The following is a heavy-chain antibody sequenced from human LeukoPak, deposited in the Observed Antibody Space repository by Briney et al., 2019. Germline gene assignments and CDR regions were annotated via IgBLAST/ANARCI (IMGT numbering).Heavy chain of an antibody. CDR3: ARAQLRYFDWTYGMDV. J-gene: IGHJ6*02. Sequence: TSETLSLTCAVYGGSFSGYYWSWIRQPPGKGLEWIGEINHSGSTNYNPSLKSRVTISVDTSKNQFSLKLSSVTAADTAVYYCARAQLRYFDWTYGMDVWGQGTTVTVSS. CDR1: GGSFSGYY. CDR2: INHSGST. V-gene: IGHV4-34*01. D-gene: IGHD3-9*01.